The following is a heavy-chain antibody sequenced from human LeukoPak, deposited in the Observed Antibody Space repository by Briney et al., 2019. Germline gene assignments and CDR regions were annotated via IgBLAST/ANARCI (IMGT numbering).Heavy chain of an antibody. CDR1: GFTFSSYA. Sequence: GGSLRLSCAASGFTFSSYAMSWVRQAPGKGLEWVSAISGSGGSTYYADSVKGRFTISRDNSKNTLYLQMNSLRAEDTAVYYCAKNLEGDDHDFWSGYYSGGAFDIWGQGTMVTVSS. CDR3: AKNLEGDDHDFWSGYYSGGAFDI. J-gene: IGHJ3*02. D-gene: IGHD3-3*01. V-gene: IGHV3-23*01. CDR2: ISGSGGST.